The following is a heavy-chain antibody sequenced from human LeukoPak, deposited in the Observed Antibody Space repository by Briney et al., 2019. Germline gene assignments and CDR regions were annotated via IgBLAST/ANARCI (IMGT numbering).Heavy chain of an antibody. CDR3: ARLTLPATSVYYYYGMDV. J-gene: IGHJ6*02. CDR1: GGTFSSYA. V-gene: IGHV1-69*04. D-gene: IGHD2-2*01. Sequence: ASVKVSCKASGGTFSSYAISWVRQAPGQGLEWMGRIIPIFGIANYAQKFQGRATITADKSTSTAYMELSSLRSEDTAVYYCARLTLPATSVYYYYGMDVWGQGTTVTVSS. CDR2: IIPIFGIA.